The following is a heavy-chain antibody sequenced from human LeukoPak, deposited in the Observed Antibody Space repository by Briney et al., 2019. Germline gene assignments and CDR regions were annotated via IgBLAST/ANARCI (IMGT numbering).Heavy chain of an antibody. J-gene: IGHJ5*02. Sequence: SETLSLTCTVSGGPISSSRYYWGWIPQPPGKGLEWIGSIYYNGSTYYNPSLKSRVTISVDTSKNQFSLKLSSVTAADAAVYYCASDTGDSHYNWFDPWGQGTLVTVSS. CDR2: IYYNGST. CDR3: ASDTGDSHYNWFDP. D-gene: IGHD2-21*02. CDR1: GGPISSSRYY. V-gene: IGHV4-39*01.